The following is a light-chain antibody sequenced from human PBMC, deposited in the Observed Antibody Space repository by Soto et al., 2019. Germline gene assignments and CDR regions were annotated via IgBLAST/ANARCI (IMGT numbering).Light chain of an antibody. V-gene: IGLV2-14*01. J-gene: IGLJ2*01. CDR1: SSDVGDYNY. Sequence: QSALTQPASVSGSPGQSITISCTGTSSDVGDYNYVSWYQQHPGKAPKLMIYDVSNRPSGVSNRFSGSKSGNTASLTISGLQAEDEAEDYCSSYTSSSTLVVFGGGTKVTVL. CDR3: SSYTSSSTLVV. CDR2: DVS.